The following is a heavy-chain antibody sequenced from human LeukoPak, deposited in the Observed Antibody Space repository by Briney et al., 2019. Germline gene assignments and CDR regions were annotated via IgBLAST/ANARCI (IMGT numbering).Heavy chain of an antibody. CDR2: INHSGST. Sequence: PSETLSLTCAVYGGSFSGYYWSWIRQPPGKGLEWIGEINHSGSTNYNPSLKSRVTISVDTSKNQFSLKLTSVTAADTAVYYCARDGIAAAGTGQDYWGQGTLVTVSS. J-gene: IGHJ4*02. CDR3: ARDGIAAAGTGQDY. CDR1: GGSFSGYY. V-gene: IGHV4-34*01. D-gene: IGHD6-13*01.